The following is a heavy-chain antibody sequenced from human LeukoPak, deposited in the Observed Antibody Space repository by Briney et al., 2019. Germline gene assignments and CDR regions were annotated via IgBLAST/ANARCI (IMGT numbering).Heavy chain of an antibody. Sequence: GASVKVSCKASGYTFTSYGNSWVRQAPGQGLEWMGWISAYNGNTNYAQKLQGRVTMTTDTSTSTAYMELRSLRSDDTAVYYCARARVYCSGGSCYFGPPEQPNYYFDYWGQGTLVTVSS. CDR2: ISAYNGNT. CDR1: GYTFTSYG. J-gene: IGHJ4*02. CDR3: ARARVYCSGGSCYFGPPEQPNYYFDY. D-gene: IGHD2-15*01. V-gene: IGHV1-18*01.